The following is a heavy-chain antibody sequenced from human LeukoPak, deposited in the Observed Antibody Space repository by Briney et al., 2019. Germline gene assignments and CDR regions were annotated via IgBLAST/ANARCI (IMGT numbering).Heavy chain of an antibody. V-gene: IGHV3-9*03. J-gene: IGHJ3*02. CDR2: ITWNSNNI. CDR1: GFTFDDYA. D-gene: IGHD3/OR15-3a*01. Sequence: PGGSLRLSCAASGFTFDDYAMHWVRQAPGKGLEWVSGITWNSNNIAYADSVKGRFTISRDNAKNTLYLQMNSLRAEDMALYYCTKGRDWDLDDPFDIWGQGTMVTVSS. CDR3: TKGRDWDLDDPFDI.